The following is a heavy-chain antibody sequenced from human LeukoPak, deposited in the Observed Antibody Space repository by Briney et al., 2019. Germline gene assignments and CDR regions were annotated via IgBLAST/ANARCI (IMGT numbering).Heavy chain of an antibody. J-gene: IGHJ4*02. Sequence: GGSLRLSCAASGFDFSSYWMTWVRQAPEKGLEWVASINQDGSDNRYVDSVKGRFTISRDNAMNSLYLQMDTLRAEDTALYYCARGRGSFESWGQGSLVTVSS. D-gene: IGHD3-10*01. CDR1: GFDFSSYW. CDR2: INQDGSDN. V-gene: IGHV3-7*01. CDR3: ARGRGSFES.